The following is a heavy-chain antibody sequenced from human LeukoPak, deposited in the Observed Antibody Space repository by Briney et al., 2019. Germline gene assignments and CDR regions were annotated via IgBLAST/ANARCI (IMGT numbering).Heavy chain of an antibody. CDR3: ATSPRALYYYGSGSYADNDY. V-gene: IGHV3-30*02. D-gene: IGHD3-10*01. CDR2: ARYDGSKK. CDR1: GFTFSSFG. J-gene: IGHJ4*02. Sequence: PGGTLRLSCAASGFTFSSFGMHWVRQAPGKGLEWVSFARYDGSKKSYADSVRGRFTISRDNSKNMLYLQMNSLRAEDTAVYYCATSPRALYYYGSGSYADNDYWGQGTLVTVSS.